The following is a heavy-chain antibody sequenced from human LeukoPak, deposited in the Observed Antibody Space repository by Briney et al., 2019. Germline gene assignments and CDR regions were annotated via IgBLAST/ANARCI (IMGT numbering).Heavy chain of an antibody. CDR3: AKVGSFGSGIWRSYYGMDV. V-gene: IGHV3-23*01. Sequence: GGSLRLSCAASGFTFSSYAMSWVRQAPGKGLEWASGISGSGGSTYYADSVKGRFTISRDNSKNTLYLQMNSLRAEDTAVYSCAKVGSFGSGIWRSYYGMDVWGQGTTVTVSS. D-gene: IGHD3-10*01. J-gene: IGHJ6*02. CDR1: GFTFSSYA. CDR2: ISGSGGST.